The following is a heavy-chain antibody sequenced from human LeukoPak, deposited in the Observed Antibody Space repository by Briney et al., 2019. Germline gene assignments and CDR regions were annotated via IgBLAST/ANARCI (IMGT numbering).Heavy chain of an antibody. CDR1: GYTFTSYG. D-gene: IGHD3-22*01. Sequence: SVKVSCKASGYTFTSYGISWVRQAPGQGLEWMGGIIPIFGTANYAQKFQGRVTITTDESTSTAYMELSSLRSEDTAVYYCARTSNYYDSSGYGYYWGQGTLVTVSS. CDR2: IIPIFGTA. CDR3: ARTSNYYDSSGYGYY. J-gene: IGHJ4*02. V-gene: IGHV1-69*05.